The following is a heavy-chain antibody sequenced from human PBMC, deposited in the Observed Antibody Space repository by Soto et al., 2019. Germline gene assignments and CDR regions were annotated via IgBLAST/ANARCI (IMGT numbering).Heavy chain of an antibody. Sequence: QVQLQESGPGLVKPSGTLSLTCAVSGGSISSSNWWSWVRQPPGKGLEWFGEIYHSGSTNYKPSLKGRVRLSVDKSKTQFSLKLSSVTAADTAVDYCAWLLSGSHNTDGMDVWGQGTTVTVSS. V-gene: IGHV4-4*02. CDR1: GGSISSSNW. CDR3: AWLLSGSHNTDGMDV. CDR2: IYHSGST. D-gene: IGHD1-26*01. J-gene: IGHJ6*02.